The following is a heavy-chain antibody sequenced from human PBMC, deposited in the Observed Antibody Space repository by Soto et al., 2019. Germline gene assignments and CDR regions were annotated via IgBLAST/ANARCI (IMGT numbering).Heavy chain of an antibody. CDR3: ARGRHILTGYYINYYYYVMDV. V-gene: IGHV4-34*01. Sequence: SETLSLTCAVYGGSFSGYYWSWIRQPPGKGLEWIGEINHSGSTNYNPSLKSRVTISVDTSKNQFSLKLSSVTAADTAVYYCARGRHILTGYYINYYYYVMDVRGQRTSVTVSS. D-gene: IGHD3-9*01. CDR1: GGSFSGYY. CDR2: INHSGST. J-gene: IGHJ6*02.